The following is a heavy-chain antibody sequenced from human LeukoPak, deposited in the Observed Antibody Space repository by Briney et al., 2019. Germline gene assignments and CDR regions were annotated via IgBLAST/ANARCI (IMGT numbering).Heavy chain of an antibody. CDR3: ARDWNDSSGYGGFEI. CDR2: ICFSGST. Sequence: SETLSLTCTVSGGSISSYYWNWIRQPPGKGLEWIGYICFSGSTNYNPSLKGRVTISVDTSKNQFSLNLSSVTAADTAVYYCARDWNDSSGYGGFEIWGQGTMVTVSS. D-gene: IGHD3-22*01. V-gene: IGHV4-59*01. J-gene: IGHJ3*02. CDR1: GGSISSYY.